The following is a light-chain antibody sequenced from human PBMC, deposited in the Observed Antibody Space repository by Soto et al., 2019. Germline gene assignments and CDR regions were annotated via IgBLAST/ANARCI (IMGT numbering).Light chain of an antibody. CDR2: GAS. Sequence: EIVLTQSPATLSLSPGERATLSCRASQSVSSSYLGWYQQKPGQAPRLLIYGASSRASGIPDRFSGSGSGTDFTLTISRLEPADFAVYYWQQYSSSQYTFGQGTKLEIK. V-gene: IGKV3-20*01. CDR3: QQYSSSQYT. J-gene: IGKJ2*01. CDR1: QSVSSSY.